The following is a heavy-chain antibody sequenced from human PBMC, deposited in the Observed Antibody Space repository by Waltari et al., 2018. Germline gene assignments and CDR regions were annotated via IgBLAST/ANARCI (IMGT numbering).Heavy chain of an antibody. D-gene: IGHD6-13*01. Sequence: EVHLVESGGGLISPGGSLTLSCAASGFTFMNYWVHWVRQAPGQGPVWVSRINTDGTYSTYAHSVEGRFTISRDNAKNTGYRQMKGLRADDTAMYYCAFVAGPGYWGQGTLVTV. CDR1: GFTFMNYW. V-gene: IGHV3-74*01. J-gene: IGHJ4*02. CDR2: INTDGTYS. CDR3: AFVAGPGY.